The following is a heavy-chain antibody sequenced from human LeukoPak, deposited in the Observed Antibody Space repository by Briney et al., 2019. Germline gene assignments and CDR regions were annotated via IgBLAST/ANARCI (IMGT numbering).Heavy chain of an antibody. Sequence: ASVKVSCKASGYTFTSYYMHWVRQAPGQGLEWVGIINPSGGSTSYAQEFQGRVTMTRDTSTSTVYMELSSLRSEDTAVYYCARAVGGRDGYKERFDPWGQGILVTVSS. D-gene: IGHD5-24*01. CDR2: INPSGGST. V-gene: IGHV1-46*01. CDR3: ARAVGGRDGYKERFDP. CDR1: GYTFTSYY. J-gene: IGHJ5*02.